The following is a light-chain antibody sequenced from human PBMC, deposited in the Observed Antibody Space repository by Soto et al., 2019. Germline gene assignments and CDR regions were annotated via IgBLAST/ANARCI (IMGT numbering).Light chain of an antibody. Sequence: SALTRPASVSGSPGQSITISCTGTSSDVGLYDYVSWYQQHPGKVPQLMIYAVSNRPSGVSNRFSASKSGNTASLFVSGLQAEDEADYYCSSYTSDSSYVLGSGTRSPS. J-gene: IGLJ1*01. CDR3: SSYTSDSSYV. V-gene: IGLV2-14*01. CDR1: SSDVGLYDY. CDR2: AVS.